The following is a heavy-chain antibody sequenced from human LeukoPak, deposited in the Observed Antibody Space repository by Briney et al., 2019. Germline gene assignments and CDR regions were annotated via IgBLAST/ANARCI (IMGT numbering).Heavy chain of an antibody. Sequence: SETLSLTCAVYGGYFSGYYWSWIRQPPGKGLEWIGEINHSGSTNYNPSLKSRVTISVDTSKNQFSLKLSSVTAADTAVYYCARGLVTGTIWFDPWGQGTLVTVSS. J-gene: IGHJ5*02. CDR1: GGYFSGYY. CDR3: ARGLVTGTIWFDP. D-gene: IGHD1-7*01. V-gene: IGHV4-34*01. CDR2: INHSGST.